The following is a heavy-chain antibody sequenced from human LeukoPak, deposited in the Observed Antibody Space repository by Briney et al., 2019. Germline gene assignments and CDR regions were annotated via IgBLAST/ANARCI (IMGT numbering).Heavy chain of an antibody. D-gene: IGHD2-15*01. CDR2: IYTSGST. J-gene: IGHJ4*02. Sequence: PSETLSLTCTVSGGSISSGSYYWGWIRQPPGRGLEWIGHIYTSGSTDYNPSLKSRVTISIDTSKNQFSLKLTSVTAADTAMYYCAVGYCSGYFCFPSAYYWGQGTLVSVSS. CDR3: AVGYCSGYFCFPSAYY. V-gene: IGHV4-61*09. CDR1: GGSISSGSYY.